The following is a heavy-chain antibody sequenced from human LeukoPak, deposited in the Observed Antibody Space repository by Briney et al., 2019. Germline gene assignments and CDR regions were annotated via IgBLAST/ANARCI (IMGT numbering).Heavy chain of an antibody. J-gene: IGHJ4*02. CDR2: IKEDGSVK. CDR3: AKGGAHRS. Sequence: GGSLRLSCAASGFIFNSNWMSWVRQAPGKGLEWVANIKEDGSVKNYVDSVKGRFTISRDNAKDSLYLQMNSLRAEDTAVYYYAKGGAHRSWGQGILVTVSS. CDR1: GFIFNSNW. V-gene: IGHV3-7*01.